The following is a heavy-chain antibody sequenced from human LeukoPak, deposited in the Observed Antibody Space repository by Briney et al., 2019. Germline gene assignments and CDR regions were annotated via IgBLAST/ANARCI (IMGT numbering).Heavy chain of an antibody. D-gene: IGHD4-17*01. CDR3: AKVVIAYGDYDGAFDI. Sequence: SETLSLTCTVSGGSISSYYWSWIRQPPGKGLEWIGYIYYSGSTNYNPSLKSRVTISVDTSKNQFSLKLSSVTAADTAVYYCAKVVIAYGDYDGAFDIWGQGTMVTVSS. V-gene: IGHV4-59*01. CDR1: GGSISSYY. J-gene: IGHJ3*02. CDR2: IYYSGST.